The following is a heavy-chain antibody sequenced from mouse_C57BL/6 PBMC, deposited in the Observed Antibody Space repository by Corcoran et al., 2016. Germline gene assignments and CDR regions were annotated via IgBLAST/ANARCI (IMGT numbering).Heavy chain of an antibody. D-gene: IGHD2-1*01. CDR2: IYPGDGDT. V-gene: IGHV1-80*01. J-gene: IGHJ4*01. CDR3: ANGNYHYAMDY. Sequence: QVQLQQSGAELVKPGASVKISCKASGYAFSSYWMNWVKQRPGKGLEWIGQIYPGDGDTNYNGKFKGKATLTADKSSSTAYMQLSSLTSEDSAVYFCANGNYHYAMDYWGQGTSVTVSS. CDR1: GYAFSSYW.